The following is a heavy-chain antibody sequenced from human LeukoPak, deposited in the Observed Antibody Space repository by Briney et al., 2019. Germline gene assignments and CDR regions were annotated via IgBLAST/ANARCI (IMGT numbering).Heavy chain of an antibody. CDR3: ARLEDPYGDYGD. Sequence: ASVKVSCKASDYTFISYGISWVRQAPGQGLEWMGWISAYNGNTNYAQKLQGRVTMTTDTSTSTAYMELRSLRSDDTAVYYCARLEDPYGDYGDWGQGTLSPSPQ. J-gene: IGHJ4*02. D-gene: IGHD4-17*01. CDR2: ISAYNGNT. V-gene: IGHV1-18*01. CDR1: DYTFISYG.